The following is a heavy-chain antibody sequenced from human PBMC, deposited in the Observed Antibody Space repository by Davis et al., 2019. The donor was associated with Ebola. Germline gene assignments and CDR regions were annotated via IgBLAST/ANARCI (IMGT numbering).Heavy chain of an antibody. D-gene: IGHD5-24*01. CDR2: ISYGGSNK. CDR1: GFTFSSYG. Sequence: GGSLRLSCAASGFTFSSYGMHWVRQAPGKGLEWVAVISYGGSNKYYADSVKGRFTISRDNSKNTLYLQMNSLRAEDTAVYYCAKDRQRWLQLYYFDYWGQGTLVTVSS. CDR3: AKDRQRWLQLYYFDY. V-gene: IGHV3-30*18. J-gene: IGHJ4*02.